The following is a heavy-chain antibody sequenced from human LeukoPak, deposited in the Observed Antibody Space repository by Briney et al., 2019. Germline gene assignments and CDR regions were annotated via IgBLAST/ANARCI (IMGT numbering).Heavy chain of an antibody. CDR2: IRNDGSNK. D-gene: IGHD6-6*01. V-gene: IGHV3-30*02. J-gene: IGHJ4*02. Sequence: GGSLRLSCAVSGFSFSTYGMHWVRQAPGRGLEGGAFIRNDGSNKYYADSVKGRFPISRDNTKKLLSFKINSQRPEDPAVYYCAKPGGASSIAYGGQGTLVTVSS. CDR1: GFSFSTYG. CDR3: AKPGGASSIAY.